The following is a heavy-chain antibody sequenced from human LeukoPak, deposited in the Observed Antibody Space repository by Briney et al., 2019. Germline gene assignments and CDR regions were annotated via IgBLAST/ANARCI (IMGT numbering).Heavy chain of an antibody. CDR3: ARTAYSWSHHDY. V-gene: IGHV3-74*01. CDR2: INSDGSNT. Sequence: GGSLRLSCAASGFTFSRYWMHWVRQAPGKGLVWFSSINSDGSNTTYADSVKGRFTISRDNAKNTLYVQMNSLRVEDTAVYYCARTAYSWSHHDYWGQGTLVTVSS. D-gene: IGHD1-26*01. J-gene: IGHJ4*02. CDR1: GFTFSRYW.